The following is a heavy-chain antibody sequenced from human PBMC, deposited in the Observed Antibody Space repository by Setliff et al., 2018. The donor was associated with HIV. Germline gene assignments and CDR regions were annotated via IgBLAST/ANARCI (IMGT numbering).Heavy chain of an antibody. J-gene: IGHJ4*02. CDR3: ARLYSSSSGDDY. CDR2: IKQDGTEK. D-gene: IGHD6-6*01. Sequence: ETLSLTCTVSGGSISSSSLYWGWIRQPPGKGLEWVANIKQDGTEKYYVDSVKGRFTISRDNAKNSLYLQMNSLRAEDTAVYYCARLYSSSSGDDYWGQGTLVTVSS. V-gene: IGHV3-7*01. CDR1: GGSISSSS.